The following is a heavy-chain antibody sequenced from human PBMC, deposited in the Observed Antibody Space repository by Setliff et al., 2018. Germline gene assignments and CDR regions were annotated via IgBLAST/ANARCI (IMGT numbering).Heavy chain of an antibody. D-gene: IGHD3-3*01. CDR2: IYTSWST. J-gene: IGHJ6*03. Sequence: PSETLSLTCTVSDDSISSRHYYWSWIRQPAGKGLEWLGQIYTSWSTNYNPSLKGRATLSIDASKRQLSLKPTSVTAADAAVYYCARMSGFQYMDVWGKGTTVTVSS. V-gene: IGHV4-61*09. CDR3: ARMSGFQYMDV. CDR1: DDSISSRHYY.